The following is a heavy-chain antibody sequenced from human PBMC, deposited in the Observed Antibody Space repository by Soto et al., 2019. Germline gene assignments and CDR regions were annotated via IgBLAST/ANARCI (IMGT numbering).Heavy chain of an antibody. Sequence: GGSLRLSCAASGFTFSDYYMSWIRQAPGKGLEWVSYISSSGSTIYYADSVKGRFTISRDNAKNSLYLQMNSLRAEDTAVYYCAIQVNTFYDFWSGYWAKYYFDYWGQGTLVTVSS. J-gene: IGHJ4*02. V-gene: IGHV3-11*01. CDR2: ISSSGSTI. D-gene: IGHD3-3*01. CDR3: AIQVNTFYDFWSGYWAKYYFDY. CDR1: GFTFSDYY.